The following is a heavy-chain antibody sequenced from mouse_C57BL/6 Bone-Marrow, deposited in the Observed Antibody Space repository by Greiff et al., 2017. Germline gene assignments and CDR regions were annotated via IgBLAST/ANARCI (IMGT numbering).Heavy chain of an antibody. CDR1: GYTFTSYW. D-gene: IGHD2-4*01. CDR2: IDPSDSYT. J-gene: IGHJ4*01. Sequence: QVQLQQPGAELVRPGTSVKLSCKASGYTFTSYWMHWVKQRPGQGLEWIGVIDPSDSYTNYNQKFKGKATLTVDTSSSTAYMQLSSLTSEDSAVYSCARDYDYGDYYAMDYWGQGTSVTVSS. CDR3: ARDYDYGDYYAMDY. V-gene: IGHV1-59*01.